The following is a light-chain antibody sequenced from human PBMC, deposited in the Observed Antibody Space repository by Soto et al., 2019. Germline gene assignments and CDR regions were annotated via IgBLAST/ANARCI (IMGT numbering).Light chain of an antibody. CDR2: KAS. CDR3: QQYYDFRT. V-gene: IGKV1-5*03. J-gene: IGKJ1*01. Sequence: DIQMTQSPSTLSASVGDRVTITCRASQNIYTWLAWYQQKPGKAPNVLIFKASNLETGVPSRFSCNGSGTEFSLTISSLQPDDFATYYCQQYYDFRTFGQGTKVEIK. CDR1: QNIYTW.